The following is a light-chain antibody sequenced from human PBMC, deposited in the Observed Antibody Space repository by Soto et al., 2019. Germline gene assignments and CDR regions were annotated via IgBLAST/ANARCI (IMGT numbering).Light chain of an antibody. V-gene: IGLV2-8*01. Sequence: QSALTQPPSASGSPGQSVTISCTGTSSDVGAYNYVSWYQQYPGKAPKLMIYEVNMRPSGVPDRFSGSKSGKTASLTVSGPQPEDEADYPRTSYAGSNIWVFGGGTKVTVL. CDR2: EVN. CDR1: SSDVGAYNY. J-gene: IGLJ3*02. CDR3: TSYAGSNIWV.